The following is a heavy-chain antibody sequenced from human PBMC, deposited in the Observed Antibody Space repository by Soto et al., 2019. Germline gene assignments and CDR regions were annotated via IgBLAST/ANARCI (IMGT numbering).Heavy chain of an antibody. V-gene: IGHV3-74*01. CDR3: TRGRPVDH. Sequence: GGSLRLSCAASGFTLSDYWMHWVRQAPGKGPVWISHISKDGRITNYADSVKGRFTISRDNAKNSLDLQMNSLRAEDTAMYYCTRGRPVDHWGQGTLVTVSS. CDR1: GFTLSDYW. J-gene: IGHJ4*02. CDR2: ISKDGRIT.